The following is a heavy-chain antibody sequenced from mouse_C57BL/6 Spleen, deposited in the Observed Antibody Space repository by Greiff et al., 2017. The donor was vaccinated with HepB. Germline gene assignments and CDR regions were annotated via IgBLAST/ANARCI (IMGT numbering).Heavy chain of an antibody. CDR2: ISSGSSTI. CDR1: GFTLSDYG. V-gene: IGHV5-17*01. J-gene: IGHJ4*01. CDR3: ARRGVGNYVGYAMDY. D-gene: IGHD2-1*01. Sequence: EVKVVESGGGLVKPGGSLKLSCAASGFTLSDYGMHWVRQAPEKGLEWVAYISSGSSTIYYADTVKGRVTISRDNAKNTLFLQMTSLRSEDTAMYYCARRGVGNYVGYAMDYWGQGTSVTVSS.